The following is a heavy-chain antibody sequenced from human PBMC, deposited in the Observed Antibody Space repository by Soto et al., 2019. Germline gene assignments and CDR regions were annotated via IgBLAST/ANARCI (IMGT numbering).Heavy chain of an antibody. J-gene: IGHJ4*02. D-gene: IGHD3-3*01. CDR1: GFTFSSYW. Sequence: EVQLVESGGGLVQPGGSLRLSCAASGFTFSSYWIHWVRQVPGKGLVWVSRIKGDGSSASYADSVKGRFTISRDNAKNTLDLQMNSLRAEDTAVFYWARGAFGAYYFDHWGQGTPVTVSA. CDR3: ARGAFGAYYFDH. V-gene: IGHV3-74*01. CDR2: IKGDGSSA.